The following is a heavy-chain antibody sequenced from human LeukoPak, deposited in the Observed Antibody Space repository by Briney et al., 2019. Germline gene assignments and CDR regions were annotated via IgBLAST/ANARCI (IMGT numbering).Heavy chain of an antibody. D-gene: IGHD3-3*01. J-gene: IGHJ4*02. CDR2: INPNSGGT. Sequence: ASVKVSCKASVYTFTGYYMHWVRQAPGQGLEWMGWINPNSGGTNYAQKFQGRVTMTRDTSISTAYMELSRLRSDDTAVYYCARDFWSGSAHFDYWGQGTLVTVSS. CDR3: ARDFWSGSAHFDY. V-gene: IGHV1-2*02. CDR1: VYTFTGYY.